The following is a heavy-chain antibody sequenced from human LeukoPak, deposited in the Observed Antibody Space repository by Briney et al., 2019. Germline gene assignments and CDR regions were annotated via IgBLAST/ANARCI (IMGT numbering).Heavy chain of an antibody. Sequence: SETLSLTCTASGASINSDNWKWVRQVPGKGLEWIGRIFASGSTNYNPYLRSRITMSVDTSKNQFSLDLSSVTAADTGVYYCVRGWAPRGEKSSFASWGQGTLVTVSS. CDR2: IFASGST. CDR1: GASINSDN. CDR3: VRGWAPRGEKSSFAS. V-gene: IGHV4-4*07. J-gene: IGHJ4*02. D-gene: IGHD3-10*01.